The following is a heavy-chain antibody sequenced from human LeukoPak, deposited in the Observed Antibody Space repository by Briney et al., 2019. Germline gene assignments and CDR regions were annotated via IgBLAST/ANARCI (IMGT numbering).Heavy chain of an antibody. CDR2: IKSKTDGSTT. D-gene: IGHD5-24*01. Sequence: GGSLRLSCAASGFTFSNAWMSWVRQAPGKGLEWVGRIKSKTDGSTTDYAAPVKGRFTISRDDSKTTLYLQMNSLKTEDTAVYYCTSPGGDGYNFDDYYYYGMDVWGQGTTVTVSS. CDR3: TSPGGDGYNFDDYYYYGMDV. J-gene: IGHJ6*02. CDR1: GFTFSNAW. V-gene: IGHV3-15*01.